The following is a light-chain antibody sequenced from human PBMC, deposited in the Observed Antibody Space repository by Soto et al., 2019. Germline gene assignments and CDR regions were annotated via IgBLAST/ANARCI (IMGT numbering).Light chain of an antibody. CDR2: EVS. V-gene: IGLV2-8*01. CDR3: NSYTGTMNV. Sequence: QSALTPPRSASGSPGQSVTISCTGTSGDIGSYRYVSWYQQHPGKAPKLIIYEVSERPSGVPDRFSGSKSGNTASLTVSGLQAEDEADYYCNSYTGTMNVCGTGTKVTVL. CDR1: SGDIGSYRY. J-gene: IGLJ1*01.